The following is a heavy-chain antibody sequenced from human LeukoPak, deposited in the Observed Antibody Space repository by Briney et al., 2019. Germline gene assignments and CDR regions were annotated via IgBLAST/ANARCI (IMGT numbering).Heavy chain of an antibody. CDR3: AREQDREASATIVGDY. Sequence: GGSLRLSCAASGFTFSSYEMNWVRQAPGKGLEWVSYISSSGSTIYYADSVKGRFTISRDNAKNSLYLQMNSLRAEDTALYYCAREQDREASATIVGDYWGQGTLVTVSS. CDR1: GFTFSSYE. V-gene: IGHV3-48*03. J-gene: IGHJ4*02. D-gene: IGHD2-15*01. CDR2: ISSSGSTI.